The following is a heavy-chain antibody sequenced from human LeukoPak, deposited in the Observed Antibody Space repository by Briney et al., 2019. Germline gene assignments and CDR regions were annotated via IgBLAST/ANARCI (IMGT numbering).Heavy chain of an antibody. CDR2: IYYSGST. V-gene: IGHV4-59*08. CDR3: ARHGSGDFDWRYNWFDP. Sequence: SETLSLTCTVSGGSISSYYWSWIRQPPGKGLEWIGYIYYSGSTNYSPSLKSRVTISVDTSKNQFSLKLSSVTAADTAVYYCARHGSGDFDWRYNWFDPWGQGTLVTVSS. CDR1: GGSISSYY. J-gene: IGHJ5*02. D-gene: IGHD3-9*01.